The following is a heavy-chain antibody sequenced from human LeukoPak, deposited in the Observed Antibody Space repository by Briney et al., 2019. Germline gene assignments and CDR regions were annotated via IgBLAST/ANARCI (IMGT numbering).Heavy chain of an antibody. Sequence: GESLKISFKGSGYSFTSYWIGWVRQMPGKGLEWMGIIYPCDSDTRYSPSFQGQVTISADKSISTAYLQWSSLKASDTAMYYCARRAYDFWSGYSLGPVGGWFDPWGQGTLVTVSS. CDR3: ARRAYDFWSGYSLGPVGGWFDP. CDR2: IYPCDSDT. D-gene: IGHD3-3*01. CDR1: GYSFTSYW. J-gene: IGHJ5*02. V-gene: IGHV5-51*01.